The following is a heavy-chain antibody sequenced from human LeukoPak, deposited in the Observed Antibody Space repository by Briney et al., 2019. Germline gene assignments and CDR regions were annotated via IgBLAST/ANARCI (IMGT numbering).Heavy chain of an antibody. CDR2: INPNSGGT. V-gene: IGHV1-2*02. J-gene: IGHJ3*02. CDR3: AREGRVVGATYAFDI. CDR1: GYTFTGYY. D-gene: IGHD1-26*01. Sequence: GASVKVSCKASGYTFTGYYIHWVRQAPGQGLEWMGWINPNSGGTNYAQKFQGRVTMTRDTSISTAYMELSRLRSDDTAVYYCAREGRVVGATYAFDIWGQGTMVTVSS.